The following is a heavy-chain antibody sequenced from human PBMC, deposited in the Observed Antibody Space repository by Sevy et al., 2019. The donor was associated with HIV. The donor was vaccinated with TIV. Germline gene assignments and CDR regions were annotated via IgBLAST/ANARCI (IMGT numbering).Heavy chain of an antibody. CDR2: ISSTGSTI. CDR1: GFTFSSYS. D-gene: IGHD3-10*01. V-gene: IGHV3-48*01. J-gene: IGHJ6*02. CDR3: ARETGRYYGSGSYYYYGMDV. Sequence: GGSLRLSCAASGFTFSSYSMNWVRQAPGKGLEWVSYISSTGSTIYYADSVKGRFTISRDNAKNSLYLQMNSLRAEDTAVYYCARETGRYYGSGSYYYYGMDVWGQGTTVTVSS.